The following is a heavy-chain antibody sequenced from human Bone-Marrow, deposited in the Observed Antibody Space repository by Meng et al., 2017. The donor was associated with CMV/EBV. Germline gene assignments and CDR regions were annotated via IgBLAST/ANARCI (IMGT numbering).Heavy chain of an antibody. CDR3: AKGAIFGVTAPDS. D-gene: IGHD3-3*01. V-gene: IGHV3-23*01. CDR1: GFTFSTYT. J-gene: IGHJ4*02. Sequence: GGSLRLSCVASGFTFSTYTMSWVRQAPGKGPEWVSRIRGRDGFPSYADSVKGRFTISRDISQNTLYLQRNSLRTEDTAVYHCAKGAIFGVTAPDSWGQGTLVNVSS. CDR2: IRGRDGFP.